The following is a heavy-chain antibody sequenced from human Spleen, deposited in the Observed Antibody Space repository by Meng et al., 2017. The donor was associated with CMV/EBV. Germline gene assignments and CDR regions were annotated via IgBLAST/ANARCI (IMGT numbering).Heavy chain of an antibody. D-gene: IGHD6-6*01. CDR2: ISWDGGST. J-gene: IGHJ4*02. CDR1: GFTFDDYT. CDR3: AKDIGEDSSSPQGVPSD. V-gene: IGHV3-43*01. Sequence: GESLKISCAASGFTFDDYTMHWVRQAPGKGLEWVSLISWDGGSTYYADSVKGRFTISRDNSKNSLYLQMNSLRTEDTALYYCAKDIGEDSSSPQGVPSDWGQGMLVTVSS.